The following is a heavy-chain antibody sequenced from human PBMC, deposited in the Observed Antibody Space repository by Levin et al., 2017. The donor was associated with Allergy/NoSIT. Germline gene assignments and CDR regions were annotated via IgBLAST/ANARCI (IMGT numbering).Heavy chain of an antibody. Sequence: HPGESLKISCAASGFTFSSYGMHWVRQAPGKGLEWVAVISYDGSNKYYADSVKGRFTISRDNSKNTLYLQMNSLRAEDTAVYYCAKGGLRYQLLSNIDYWGQGTLVTVSS. CDR2: ISYDGSNK. J-gene: IGHJ4*02. V-gene: IGHV3-30*18. CDR1: GFTFSSYG. CDR3: AKGGLRYQLLSNIDY. D-gene: IGHD2-2*01.